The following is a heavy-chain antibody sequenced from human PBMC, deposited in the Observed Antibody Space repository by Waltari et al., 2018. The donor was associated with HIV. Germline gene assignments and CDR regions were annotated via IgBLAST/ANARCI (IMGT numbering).Heavy chain of an antibody. J-gene: IGHJ4*02. D-gene: IGHD5-18*01. V-gene: IGHV3-33*01. CDR3: ARDYNYAPDY. CDR2: IYYDGNKK. Sequence: QVQRVESGGGVVQPGRSLRLSVAASGFSFKNCAMTWVRQAPGKGLEWVGNIYYDGNKKFYGDSVRGRFTISRDNSKQILYLQMNSLRVEDTALYYCARDYNYAPDYWGQGTLVVVTS. CDR1: GFSFKNCA.